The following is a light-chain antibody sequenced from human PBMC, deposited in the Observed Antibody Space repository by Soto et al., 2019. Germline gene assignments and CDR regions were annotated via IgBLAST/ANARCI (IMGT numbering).Light chain of an antibody. Sequence: EIVLTQSPGTLSLSPGERATLSCRASQSVSSNYLAWYQLKPGQAPRLLIYDASTRATGIPDRVSGSGSGTDFTLTISRLEPEDFAVYYCQQYGRSPTFGQGTKVDIK. V-gene: IGKV3-20*01. J-gene: IGKJ1*01. CDR2: DAS. CDR1: QSVSSNY. CDR3: QQYGRSPT.